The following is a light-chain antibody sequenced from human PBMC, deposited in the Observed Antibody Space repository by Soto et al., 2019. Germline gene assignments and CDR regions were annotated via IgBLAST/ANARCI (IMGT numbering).Light chain of an antibody. V-gene: IGKV2-28*01. CDR3: LQALQTPT. J-gene: IGKJ4*01. CDR1: QSLLHSDGYNY. CDR2: LAS. Sequence: EIVMTQSPLSLPVTPGAPASISCRSSQSLLHSDGYNYLAWYLQKPGHSPQLLIDLASSRASGVPDRFSGSGSGTDFTLKISRVEAEDVWVYYCLQALQTPTFGGGTKVEI.